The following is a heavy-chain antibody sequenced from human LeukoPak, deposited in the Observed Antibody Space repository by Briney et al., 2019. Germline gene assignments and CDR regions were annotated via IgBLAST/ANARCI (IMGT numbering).Heavy chain of an antibody. V-gene: IGHV4-38-2*02. J-gene: IGHJ4*02. D-gene: IGHD6-19*01. CDR1: GYSISSGYY. Sequence: SETLSLTCTVSGYSISSGYYWGWIRQPPGKGLEWIGSIYHSGSTYYNPSLKSRVTISVDTSKNQFSLKLSSVTAADTAVYYCARGPEGRAVAGTFYFDYWGQGTLVTVSS. CDR3: ARGPEGRAVAGTFYFDY. CDR2: IYHSGST.